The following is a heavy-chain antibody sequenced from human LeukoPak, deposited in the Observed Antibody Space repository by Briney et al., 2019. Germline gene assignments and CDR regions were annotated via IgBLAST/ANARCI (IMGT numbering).Heavy chain of an antibody. CDR1: GYTFTSYG. CDR3: ARDYFHSSGSYYDCFDP. CDR2: ISTNSGYT. J-gene: IGHJ5*02. Sequence: ASVKVSCKSSGYTFTSYGSSWVRQAPGQGLEWMGWISTNSGYTKYAQKFQDRVTMTTDTSTSTSYMELRSLRSDATAVYYCARDYFHSSGSYYDCFDPWGQGTLVTVSS. V-gene: IGHV1-18*01. D-gene: IGHD3-22*01.